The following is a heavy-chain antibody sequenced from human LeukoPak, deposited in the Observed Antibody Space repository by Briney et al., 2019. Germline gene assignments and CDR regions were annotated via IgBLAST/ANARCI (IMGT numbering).Heavy chain of an antibody. V-gene: IGHV3-23*01. Sequence: GGSLRLSCAASGFTFSSYAMSWVRQAPGKGLEWVSAISGSGGSTYYADSAKGRFTISRDNSKNTLYLQMNSLRAEDTAVYYCAKDTYYYDSSGYYPDYWGQGTLVTVSS. CDR2: ISGSGGST. J-gene: IGHJ4*02. CDR3: AKDTYYYDSSGYYPDY. D-gene: IGHD3-22*01. CDR1: GFTFSSYA.